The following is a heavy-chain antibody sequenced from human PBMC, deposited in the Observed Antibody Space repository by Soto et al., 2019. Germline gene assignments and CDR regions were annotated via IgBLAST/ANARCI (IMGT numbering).Heavy chain of an antibody. D-gene: IGHD3-10*01. J-gene: IGHJ4*02. Sequence: ELQLVESGGGLVQPGRSLRLSCAASGFTCDDYAIHWVRQAPGRGLEWVAGISWNGASIGYADSVKGRFTISRDNAKNSLHLPMNSLRREDTALYYCANLPLYGSGFDCWGQGTLVTVSS. V-gene: IGHV3-9*01. CDR3: ANLPLYGSGFDC. CDR2: ISWNGASI. CDR1: GFTCDDYA.